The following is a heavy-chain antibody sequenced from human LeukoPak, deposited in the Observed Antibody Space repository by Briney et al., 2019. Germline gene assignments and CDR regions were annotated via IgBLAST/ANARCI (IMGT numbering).Heavy chain of an antibody. Sequence: SQTLSLTCTVSGGSISSADYYWSWIRQPPGKGLEWIGYIYYSGSTSYNPSLKSRLTISVDTSKNQFSLRLSSVTAADTAVYHCARAGSGSYSYYYGMDVWGQGTTVTVSS. V-gene: IGHV4-30-4*01. D-gene: IGHD3-10*01. J-gene: IGHJ6*02. CDR1: GGSISSADYY. CDR3: ARAGSGSYSYYYGMDV. CDR2: IYYSGST.